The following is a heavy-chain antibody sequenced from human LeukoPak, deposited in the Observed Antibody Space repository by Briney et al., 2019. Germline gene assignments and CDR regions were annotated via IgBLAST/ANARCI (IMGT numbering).Heavy chain of an antibody. D-gene: IGHD1-1*01. J-gene: IGHJ3*02. V-gene: IGHV3-9*03. CDR3: AKEIRPVGWNGAFDI. CDR2: ISWNSGSI. Sequence: PGGSLRLSCAASGFTFDDYAMHWVRQAPGKGLEWVSGISWNSGSIDYADSVKGRFTISRDNAKDSLYLQMNSLRAEDMALYYCAKEIRPVGWNGAFDIWGQGTMVTVSS. CDR1: GFTFDDYA.